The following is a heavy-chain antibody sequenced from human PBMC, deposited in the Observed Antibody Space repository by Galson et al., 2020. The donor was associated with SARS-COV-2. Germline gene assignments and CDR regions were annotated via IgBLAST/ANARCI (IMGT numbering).Heavy chain of an antibody. CDR1: GFTFNNYG. CDR3: AKDGGFRIVAVTANFDY. Sequence: GGSLRLSCVVSGFTFNNYGMHWVRQAPGKGLEWVSFISYHEGNKNFVDSVKGRFTISRDNSKNTLYLQMDSLRVEDTAVYYCAKDGGFRIVAVTANFDYWGQGTVVTVSS. J-gene: IGHJ4*02. D-gene: IGHD2-21*02. V-gene: IGHV3-30*18. CDR2: ISYHEGNK.